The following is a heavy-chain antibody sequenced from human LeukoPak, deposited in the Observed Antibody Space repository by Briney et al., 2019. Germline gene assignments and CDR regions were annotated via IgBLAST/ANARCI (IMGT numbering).Heavy chain of an antibody. Sequence: EASVKVSCKTSGYSFTGYYIHWVRQAPGQGLEWMGWINPNSGGTNYPQKFQDRVTMTRDTSISTAYMELSRLRSDDTAVYYCARGSLYGNYVDYWGQGTLVTVSS. CDR3: ARGSLYGNYVDY. CDR2: INPNSGGT. CDR1: GYSFTGYY. D-gene: IGHD3-3*01. V-gene: IGHV1-2*02. J-gene: IGHJ4*02.